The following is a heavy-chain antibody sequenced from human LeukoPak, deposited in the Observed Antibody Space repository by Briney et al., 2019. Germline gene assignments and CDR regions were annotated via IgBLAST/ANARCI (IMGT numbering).Heavy chain of an antibody. CDR2: IYYSGST. D-gene: IGHD5-18*01. CDR1: GGSISSHY. J-gene: IGHJ4*02. CDR3: ARDRNSYGNFDY. Sequence: TASETLSLTCTVSGGSISSHYWSWIRQPPGKGLEWLGYIYYSGSTNYNPSLKSRVTISVDTSKNQFSLKLSSVTAADTAVYYCARDRNSYGNFDYWGQGTLVTVSS. V-gene: IGHV4-59*11.